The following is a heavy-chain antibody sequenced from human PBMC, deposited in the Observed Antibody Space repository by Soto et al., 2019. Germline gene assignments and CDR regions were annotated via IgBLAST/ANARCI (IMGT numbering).Heavy chain of an antibody. Sequence: SVKVSCKASGGTFSSYTISWVRQAPGQGLEWMGGIIPIFGTANYAQKFQGRVTITADESTSTAYMELSSLRSEDTAVYYCAREYCSGGSCFVDYWGQGTLVTVSS. CDR1: GGTFSSYT. CDR2: IIPIFGTA. J-gene: IGHJ4*02. CDR3: AREYCSGGSCFVDY. V-gene: IGHV1-69*13. D-gene: IGHD2-15*01.